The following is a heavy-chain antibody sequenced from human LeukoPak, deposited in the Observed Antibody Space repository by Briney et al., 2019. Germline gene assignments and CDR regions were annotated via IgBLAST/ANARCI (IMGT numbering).Heavy chain of an antibody. CDR3: VSMGATSPTFDY. CDR1: GYTFTIYG. CDR2: INPNSGGT. V-gene: IGHV1-2*02. Sequence: ASVKVSCKASGYTFTIYGISWVRQAPGQGLEWMGWINPNSGGTNYAQKFQGRVTMTRDTSISTAYMELSSLRSEDTAVYYCVSMGATSPTFDYWGQGTLVTDSS. J-gene: IGHJ4*02. D-gene: IGHD1-26*01.